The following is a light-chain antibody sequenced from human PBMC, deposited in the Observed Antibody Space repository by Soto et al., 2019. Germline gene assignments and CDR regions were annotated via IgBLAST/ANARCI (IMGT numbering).Light chain of an antibody. V-gene: IGLV2-8*01. J-gene: IGLJ1*01. CDR2: EVV. CDR3: KAYAGSNTYI. CDR1: KNDIGVYDF. Sequence: QSVLTQPPCACGSPGQSVTISCTGTKNDIGVYDFVSWYQHHPGKAPRLIIYEVVQRPSRVPDRFSGSKSGNTASLTVSGLQAADEADYFCKAYAGSNTYIFGSGTKVTVL.